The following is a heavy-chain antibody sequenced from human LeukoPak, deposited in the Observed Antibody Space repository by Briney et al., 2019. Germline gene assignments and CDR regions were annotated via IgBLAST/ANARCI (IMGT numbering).Heavy chain of an antibody. J-gene: IGHJ4*02. Sequence: ASVKVSCKASGYTFTDYYMHWVRQAPGQGLEWMGWINPNSGGTNFAQKFQGRIAMTRDTSISTAYLELGSLRSDDTAVYFCARARWQLVPYFDSWGQGTLVTVSS. CDR2: INPNSGGT. CDR1: GYTFTDYY. CDR3: ARARWQLVPYFDS. V-gene: IGHV1-2*02. D-gene: IGHD6-6*01.